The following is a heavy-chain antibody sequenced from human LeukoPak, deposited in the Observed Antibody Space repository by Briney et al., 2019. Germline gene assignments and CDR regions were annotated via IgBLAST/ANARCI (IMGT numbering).Heavy chain of an antibody. V-gene: IGHV3-23*01. CDR1: GFTFSSYA. CDR3: AKLHDYGDYYFDY. Sequence: GGSLRLSCAASGFTFSSYAMSWVRQATGKALECVSATSGSGGSTYYADSVKGRFTISRDNSKNTLYLQMNSLRAEDTAVYYCAKLHDYGDYYFDYWGQGTLVTVSS. J-gene: IGHJ4*02. CDR2: TSGSGGST. D-gene: IGHD4-17*01.